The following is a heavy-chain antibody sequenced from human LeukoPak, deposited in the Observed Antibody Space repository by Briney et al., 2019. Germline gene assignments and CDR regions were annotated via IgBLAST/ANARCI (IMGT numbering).Heavy chain of an antibody. D-gene: IGHD6-13*01. CDR2: INHSGST. V-gene: IGHV4-34*01. CDR3: ARLAAAGNAHFDY. CDR1: GGSFSGYY. Sequence: SETLSLTCAVYGGSFSGYYWSWIRQPPGKGLEWIGEINHSGSTNYNPSLKSRVTISVDTSKNQFSLKLSSVTAADTAVYYCARLAAAGNAHFDYWGQGTLVTVSS. J-gene: IGHJ4*02.